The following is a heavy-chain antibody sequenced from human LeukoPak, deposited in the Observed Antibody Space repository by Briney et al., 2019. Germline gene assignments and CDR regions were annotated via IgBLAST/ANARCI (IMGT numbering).Heavy chain of an antibody. J-gene: IGHJ4*02. CDR2: IYYTGST. CDR1: GGSISSSSYY. CDR3: ARHCSSTSCYLAFDY. V-gene: IGHV4-39*07. Sequence: SETLSLTCTVPGGSISSSSYYWGWIRQPPGKGLEWIGSIYYTGSTYYNPSLKSRVTMSVDTSKNQFSLKLSSVTAADTAVYYCARHCSSTSCYLAFDYWGQGTLVAVSS. D-gene: IGHD2-2*01.